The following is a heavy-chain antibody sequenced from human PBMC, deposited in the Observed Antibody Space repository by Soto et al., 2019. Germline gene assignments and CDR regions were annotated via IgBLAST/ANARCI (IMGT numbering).Heavy chain of an antibody. J-gene: IGHJ6*03. V-gene: IGHV3-21*01. D-gene: IGHD1-1*01. CDR3: ARITTGTTILFYYYYYMDV. Sequence: GGSLRLSCAASGFTFSSYSMNWVRQAPGKGLEWVSSISSSSSYIYYADSVKGRFTISRDNAKNSLYLQMNSLRAEDTAVYYCARITTGTTILFYYYYYMDVWGKGTTVTVSS. CDR1: GFTFSSYS. CDR2: ISSSSSYI.